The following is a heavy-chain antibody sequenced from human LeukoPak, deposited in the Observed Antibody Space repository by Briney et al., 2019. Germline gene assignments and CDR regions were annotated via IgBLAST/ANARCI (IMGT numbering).Heavy chain of an antibody. CDR2: ISSGGTFM. CDR1: GFTFSSYS. V-gene: IGHV3-21*01. J-gene: IGHJ4*02. Sequence: GGSLRLSCAASGFTFSSYSINWVRQAPGKGLEWVSSISSGGTFMYYADSVKGRFTISRDNAKKSVFLQMNSLRAEDSADYYCAREPTGDYWGQGMLVTVSS. D-gene: IGHD1-1*01. CDR3: AREPTGDY.